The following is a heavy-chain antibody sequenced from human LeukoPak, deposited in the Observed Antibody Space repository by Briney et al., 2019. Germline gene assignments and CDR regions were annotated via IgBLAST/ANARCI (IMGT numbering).Heavy chain of an antibody. D-gene: IGHD4-17*01. CDR3: AGVNGDYYFDS. Sequence: GRSLRLSCAASGFTFSNYAMHWVRQAPGKGLEWVSAISTSGGDTFYPDSVRGRFSISRDNSKNTLYLQMNSLRAEDTALYYCAGVNGDYYFDSWGQGTLVTVSS. V-gene: IGHV3-23*01. CDR1: GFTFSNYA. J-gene: IGHJ4*02. CDR2: ISTSGGDT.